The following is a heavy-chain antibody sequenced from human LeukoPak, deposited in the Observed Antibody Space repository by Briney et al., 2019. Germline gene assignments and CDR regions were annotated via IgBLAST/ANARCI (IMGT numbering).Heavy chain of an antibody. J-gene: IGHJ4*02. Sequence: ASVKVSCKASGYTFTGYYMHWVRQAPGQGLEWMGWINPNSGGTNYAQKFQGRVTMTRDTSISTAYMELSRLRSDDTAVYYCARRSGHSYGYFDYWGQGTLVTVSS. D-gene: IGHD5-18*01. V-gene: IGHV1-2*02. CDR2: INPNSGGT. CDR3: ARRSGHSYGYFDY. CDR1: GYTFTGYY.